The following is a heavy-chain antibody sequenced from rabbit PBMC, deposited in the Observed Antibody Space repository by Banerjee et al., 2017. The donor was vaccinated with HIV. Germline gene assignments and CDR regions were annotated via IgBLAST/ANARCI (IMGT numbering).Heavy chain of an antibody. D-gene: IGHD4-1*01. CDR2: INAATTKP. J-gene: IGHJ4*01. CDR1: GFSFSDRDV. Sequence: QEQLVESGGGLVKPEGSLKLTCTGSGFSFSDRDVMCWVRQAPGKGLEWIACINAATTKPVYATWAKGRFTISRTSSTTVTLQMTSLTAADTATYFCARDLAGAIGWNFYLWGQGTLVTVS. CDR3: ARDLAGAIGWNFYL. V-gene: IGHV1S45*01.